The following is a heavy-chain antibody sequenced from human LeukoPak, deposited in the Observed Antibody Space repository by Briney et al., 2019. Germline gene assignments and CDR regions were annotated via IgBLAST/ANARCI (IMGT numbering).Heavy chain of an antibody. Sequence: PGGSLRLSCAASGFTFDDYAMHWVRQAPGKGLEWVSGISWNSGSIGYADSVKGRFTISRDNAENSLYLQMNSLRAEDTALYYCAKDMSFDYYGSGSYVSYWGQGTLVTVSS. J-gene: IGHJ4*02. CDR3: AKDMSFDYYGSGSYVSY. CDR2: ISWNSGSI. D-gene: IGHD3-10*01. CDR1: GFTFDDYA. V-gene: IGHV3-9*01.